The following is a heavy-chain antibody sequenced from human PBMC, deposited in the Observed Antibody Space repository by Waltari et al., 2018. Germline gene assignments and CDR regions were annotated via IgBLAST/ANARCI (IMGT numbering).Heavy chain of an antibody. J-gene: IGHJ4*02. CDR2: VTPILGTA. CDR1: AGTFSSYP. V-gene: IGHV1-69*08. D-gene: IGHD6-13*01. Sequence: QVQLVQSGAEGTKPGSSVKASCKAAAGTFSSYPISWVRQAPGQGLEWMGRVTPILGTATDAQKFQGRVTMTADKSTRTAYMELSSLRAEDTAVYYCARGVSIAVAGTSYWGQGTLVTVSA. CDR3: ARGVSIAVAGTSY.